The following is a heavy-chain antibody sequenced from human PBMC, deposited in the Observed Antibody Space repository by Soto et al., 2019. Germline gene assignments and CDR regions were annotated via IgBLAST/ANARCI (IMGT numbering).Heavy chain of an antibody. D-gene: IGHD3-9*01. J-gene: IGHJ4*02. CDR3: ATTYYDILTRYYYFDY. CDR1: AFIFSSYA. Sequence: EVQLLESGGGLVQPGGSLRLSCAASAFIFSSYAMSWVRQAPAKGLEWVSAISGSGGSTYYADSVKGRFTISRDNSKNTLYLQMNSLRAEDTAVYYCATTYYDILTRYYYFDYWGQGTLVTVSS. CDR2: ISGSGGST. V-gene: IGHV3-23*01.